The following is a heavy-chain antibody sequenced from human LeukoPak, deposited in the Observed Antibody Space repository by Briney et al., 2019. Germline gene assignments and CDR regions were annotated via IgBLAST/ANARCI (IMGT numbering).Heavy chain of an antibody. CDR3: AKDPYYYDSSGYYSDYYYYYYMDV. CDR1: GFTFSDYG. V-gene: IGHV3-30*18. J-gene: IGHJ6*03. Sequence: GGSLRLSCAASGFTFSDYGMHWVRQAPGKGLEWVTLISYDGSNKYYADSVKGRFTISRDNSKNTLYLQMNSLRAKDTAVYYCAKDPYYYDSSGYYSDYYYYYYMDVWGKGTTVTISS. D-gene: IGHD3-22*01. CDR2: ISYDGSNK.